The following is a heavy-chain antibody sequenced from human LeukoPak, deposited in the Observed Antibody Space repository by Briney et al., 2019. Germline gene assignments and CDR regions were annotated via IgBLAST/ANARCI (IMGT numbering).Heavy chain of an antibody. CDR1: GFTFSSYG. D-gene: IGHD1-14*01. J-gene: IGHJ4*02. V-gene: IGHV3-30*02. CDR3: ARDPGSSFDY. Sequence: GGSLRLSCAASGFTFSSYGMHWVRQAPGKGLEWVAFIRYDGSNKYYADSVKGRFTISRDNSKNTLYLQMNSLRAEDTAVYYCARDPGSSFDYWGQGTLVTVSS. CDR2: IRYDGSNK.